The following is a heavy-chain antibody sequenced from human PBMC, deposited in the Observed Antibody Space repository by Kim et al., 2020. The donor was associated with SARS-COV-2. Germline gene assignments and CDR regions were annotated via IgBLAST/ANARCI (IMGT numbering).Heavy chain of an antibody. D-gene: IGHD3-9*01. Sequence: GGSLRLSCAAAGFTFSSYWMSWVRQAPGKGLEWVANIKQDGSEKYYVDSVKGRFTISRDNAKNSLYLQMNSLRAEDTAVYYCARDKGYYDILTGYYRTDAFDIWGQGTMVTVTS. V-gene: IGHV3-7*03. CDR1: GFTFSSYW. CDR2: IKQDGSEK. J-gene: IGHJ3*02. CDR3: ARDKGYYDILTGYYRTDAFDI.